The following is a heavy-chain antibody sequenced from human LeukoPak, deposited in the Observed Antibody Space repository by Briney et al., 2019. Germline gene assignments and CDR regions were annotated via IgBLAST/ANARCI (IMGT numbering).Heavy chain of an antibody. D-gene: IGHD2-8*01. CDR3: AREDIVQEEFDP. CDR1: GGSISSGVYY. CDR2: IYYSGST. J-gene: IGHJ5*02. V-gene: IGHV4-31*03. Sequence: PSQTLSLTCTVSGGSISSGVYYWSWIRQHPGKGLEWIGYIYYSGSTYYNPSLKSRVTISVDTSKNQFSLKLSSVTAADTAVYYCAREDIVQEEFDPWGQGTLVTVSS.